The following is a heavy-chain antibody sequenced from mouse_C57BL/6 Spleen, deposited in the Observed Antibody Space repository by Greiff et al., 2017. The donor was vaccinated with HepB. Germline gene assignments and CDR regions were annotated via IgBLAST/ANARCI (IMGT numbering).Heavy chain of an antibody. Sequence: VQLQQSGAELVKPGASVKLSCKASGYTFTSYWMHWVKQRPGQGLEWIGMIHPNSGSTNYNEKFKSKATLTVDKSSSTAYMQLSSLTSEDSAVYYCARSGIYYGNYYFDYWGQGTTLTVSS. J-gene: IGHJ2*01. V-gene: IGHV1-64*01. CDR2: IHPNSGST. CDR1: GYTFTSYW. CDR3: ARSGIYYGNYYFDY. D-gene: IGHD2-1*01.